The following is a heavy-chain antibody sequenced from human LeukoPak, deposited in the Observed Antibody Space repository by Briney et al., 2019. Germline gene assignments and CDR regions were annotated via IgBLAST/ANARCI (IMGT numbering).Heavy chain of an antibody. V-gene: IGHV3-48*02. CDR3: AQKGGTDH. CDR2: ISSTSGAV. CDR1: GFIFNNYA. J-gene: IGHJ4*02. Sequence: GRSLRLSCAGSGFIFNNYAMHWVRQAPGKGLEWISHISSTSGAVYYADSVKGRFTISRDNAKNSLYLQMSSLRNEDTAIYYCAQKGGTDHWGQGTLVTVSS. D-gene: IGHD2-15*01.